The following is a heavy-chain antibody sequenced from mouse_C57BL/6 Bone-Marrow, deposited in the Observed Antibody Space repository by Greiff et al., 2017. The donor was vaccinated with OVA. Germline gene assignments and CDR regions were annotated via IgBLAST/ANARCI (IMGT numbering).Heavy chain of an antibody. CDR1: GYTFTSYW. D-gene: IGHD1-1*01. V-gene: IGHV1-7*01. CDR3: ASYITTVVGYFDD. Sequence: VQLQESGAELAKPGASVTLSCKASGYTFTSYWMHWVKQRPGQGLEWIGYINPSSGYTKYNQKFKDKATLTADKSSSTAYMQLSSLTYEDSAVYYCASYITTVVGYFDDWGQGTTLTVSS. J-gene: IGHJ2*01. CDR2: INPSSGYT.